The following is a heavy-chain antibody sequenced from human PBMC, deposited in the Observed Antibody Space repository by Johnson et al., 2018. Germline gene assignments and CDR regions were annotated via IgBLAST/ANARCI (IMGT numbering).Heavy chain of an antibody. V-gene: IGHV3-13*01. CDR2: IGTAGDT. CDR1: GFTFSSYD. J-gene: IGHJ3*02. D-gene: IGHD3-22*01. CDR3: ARSYYESGGYAFDI. Sequence: VQLVQSGGGVVQPGGSLRLSCAASGFTFSSYDMHWVRQATGKGLEWVSAIGTAGDTYYPGSVKGRFTISRENAKNSLYLRMNSLRAGDTAVYYCARSYYESGGYAFDIWGQGTMVTVSS.